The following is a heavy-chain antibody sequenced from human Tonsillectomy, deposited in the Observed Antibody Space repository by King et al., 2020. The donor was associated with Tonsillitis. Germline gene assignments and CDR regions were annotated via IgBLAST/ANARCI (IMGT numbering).Heavy chain of an antibody. CDR3: ARGVATVIPYYMDV. J-gene: IGHJ6*03. D-gene: IGHD5-12*01. CDR2: ISVYNGNT. Sequence: VQLVESGAEMKKPGASVKVSFKASGYTFITFGISWVRQAPGQGLDWMGWISVYNGNTNYAQKFQGRVTMTTATSTSTAYMELRSLRSDDTAVYYCARGVATVIPYYMDVWGKGTAVTVSS. CDR1: GYTFITFG. V-gene: IGHV1-18*01.